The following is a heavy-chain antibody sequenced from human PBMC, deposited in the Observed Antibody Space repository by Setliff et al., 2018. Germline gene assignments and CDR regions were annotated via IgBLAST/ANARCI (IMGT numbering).Heavy chain of an antibody. V-gene: IGHV1-3*01. CDR3: AGSITMVRGGVMDV. J-gene: IGHJ6*02. CDR2: INAGNGNT. Sequence: ASVKVSCKASGYTFTSYAMHWVRQAPGQRLEWMGWINAGNGNTKYSQKFQGRVTITRDTSASTAYMELSSLRSEDTAVYYCAGSITMVRGGVMDVWGQGTTVTVSS. D-gene: IGHD3-10*01. CDR1: GYTFTSYA.